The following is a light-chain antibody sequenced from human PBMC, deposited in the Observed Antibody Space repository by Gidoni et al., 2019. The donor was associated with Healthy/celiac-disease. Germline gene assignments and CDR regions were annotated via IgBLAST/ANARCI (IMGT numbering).Light chain of an antibody. CDR2: GAT. CDR3: QQYNDWPPWT. J-gene: IGKJ1*01. Sequence: ELVMTQSPATLSVSPGERATLSCRASQSISSNLAWYQEKPGQAPRPLIYGATTRATVTTARFSGSGSGTEFTLTISSLQSEDVAVDYCQQYNDWPPWTFGQGTKVEIK. CDR1: QSISSN. V-gene: IGKV3-15*01.